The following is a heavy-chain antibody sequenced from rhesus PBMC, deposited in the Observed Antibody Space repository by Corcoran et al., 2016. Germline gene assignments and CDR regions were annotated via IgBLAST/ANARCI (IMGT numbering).Heavy chain of an antibody. CDR1: GFTFSNYW. Sequence: EVQLVESGGGLVQPGGSLRLSCEVSGFTFSNYWMSWVRQAPGKGLEWVGFIKNKAVGGTAAYSESVRGRFTISRDDSKNTLYLQMNSLKTEDTAVYYCTYFDYWGQGVLVTVSS. CDR3: TYFDY. V-gene: IGHV3S11*01. J-gene: IGHJ4*01. CDR2: IKNKAVGGTA.